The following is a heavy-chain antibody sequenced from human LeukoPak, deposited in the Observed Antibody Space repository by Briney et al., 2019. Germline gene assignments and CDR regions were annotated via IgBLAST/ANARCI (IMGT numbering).Heavy chain of an antibody. CDR1: GYTFTGYY. D-gene: IGHD3-22*01. Sequence: ASVKVSCKASGYTFTGYYMHWVRQAPGQGLEWMGRINPNSGGTNYAQKFQGRVTMTRGTSISTAYMELSRLRSDDTAVYYCARDRGAYDSSGYGLRYFDYWGQGTLVTVSS. CDR3: ARDRGAYDSSGYGLRYFDY. J-gene: IGHJ4*02. V-gene: IGHV1-2*06. CDR2: INPNSGGT.